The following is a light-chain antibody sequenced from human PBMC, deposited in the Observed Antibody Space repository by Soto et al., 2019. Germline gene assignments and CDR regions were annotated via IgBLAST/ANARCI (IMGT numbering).Light chain of an antibody. V-gene: IGKV3-20*01. CDR1: QSVSSSY. CDR3: HQYGSSPIFS. J-gene: IGKJ3*01. Sequence: EIVLTQSPGTLSLSPGERATLSCRASQSVSSSYLAWFQQKPGQAPRLLIYGASGRATGIPDRFSGSGSRTDFTLTIIRLEPEDFAVYDCHQYGSSPIFSFGPGTKVDIK. CDR2: GAS.